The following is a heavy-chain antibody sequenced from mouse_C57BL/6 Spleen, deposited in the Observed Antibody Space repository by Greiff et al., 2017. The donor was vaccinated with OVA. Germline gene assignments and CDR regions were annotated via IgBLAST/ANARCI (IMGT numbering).Heavy chain of an antibody. CDR2: INPSTGGT. J-gene: IGHJ4*01. Sequence: EVQLQESGPELVKPGASVKISCKASGYSFTGYYMNWVKQSPEKSLEWIGEINPSTGGTTYNQKFKAKATLTVDKSSSTAYMQLKSLTSEDSAVYYCASEGDMRSNYGAMDYWGQGTSVTVSS. V-gene: IGHV1-42*01. CDR3: ASEGDMRSNYGAMDY. D-gene: IGHD2-5*01. CDR1: GYSFTGYY.